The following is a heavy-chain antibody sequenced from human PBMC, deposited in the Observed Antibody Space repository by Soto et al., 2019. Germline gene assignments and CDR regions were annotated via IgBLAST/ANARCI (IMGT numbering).Heavy chain of an antibody. CDR2: INHSGST. D-gene: IGHD2-15*01. CDR3: ARGSGANCSGGSCYSKQNNWFDP. J-gene: IGHJ5*02. V-gene: IGHV4-34*01. Sequence: SETLSLTCAVYGGSFSGYYWSWIRQPPGKGLEWIGEINHSGSTNYNPSLKSRVTISVDTSKNQFSLKLSSVTAADTAVYYCARGSGANCSGGSCYSKQNNWFDPWGQGTLVTVSS. CDR1: GGSFSGYY.